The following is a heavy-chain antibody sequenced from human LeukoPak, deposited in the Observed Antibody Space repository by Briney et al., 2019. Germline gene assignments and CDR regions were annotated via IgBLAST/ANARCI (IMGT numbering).Heavy chain of an antibody. V-gene: IGHV3-30-3*01. CDR2: ISYDGSNK. D-gene: IGHD3-3*01. CDR1: GFTFSSYA. CDR3: AKDQKTGEIFGVAPLDY. Sequence: GGSLRLSCAASGFTFSSYAMHWVRQAPGKGLEWVAVISYDGSNKYYADSVKGRFTISRDNSKNTLYLQMISLRAEDTAVYYCAKDQKTGEIFGVAPLDYWGQGTLVTVSS. J-gene: IGHJ4*02.